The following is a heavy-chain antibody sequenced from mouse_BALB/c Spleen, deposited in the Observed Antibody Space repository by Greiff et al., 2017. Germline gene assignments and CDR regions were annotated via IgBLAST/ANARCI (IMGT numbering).Heavy chain of an antibody. V-gene: IGHV1S81*02. D-gene: IGHD2-13*01. CDR3: TRDDLGYFDV. CDR1: GYTFTSYY. Sequence: VQLQQSGAELVKPGASVKLSCKASGYTFTSYYMYWVKQRPGQGLEWIGEINPSNGGTNFNEKFKSKATLTVDKSSSTAYMQLSSLTSEDSAVYYCTRDDLGYFDVWGAGTTVTVSS. CDR2: INPSNGGT. J-gene: IGHJ1*01.